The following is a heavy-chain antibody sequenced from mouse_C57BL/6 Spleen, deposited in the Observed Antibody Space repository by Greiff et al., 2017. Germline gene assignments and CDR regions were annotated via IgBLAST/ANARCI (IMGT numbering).Heavy chain of an antibody. CDR3: ARVGYYGSSYDWCFDV. Sequence: VQLQQSGPELVKPGASVKISCKASGYAFSSSWMNWVKQRPGKGLEWIGRIYPGDGDTNYNGKFKGKATLTADKSSRTAYMQLSSLTSEVTAVYFGARVGYYGSSYDWCFDVWGTGTTVTVSS. J-gene: IGHJ1*03. CDR2: IYPGDGDT. D-gene: IGHD1-1*01. CDR1: GYAFSSSW. V-gene: IGHV1-82*01.